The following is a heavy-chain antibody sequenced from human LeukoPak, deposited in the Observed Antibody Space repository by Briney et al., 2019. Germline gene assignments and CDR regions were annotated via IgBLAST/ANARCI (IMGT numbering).Heavy chain of an antibody. V-gene: IGHV5-51*01. CDR1: GYSFTSYW. D-gene: IGHD3-22*01. CDR3: ARRPYYYDSSGYFDI. J-gene: IGHJ3*02. Sequence: GESLKISCKGSGYSFTSYWIAWVRQMPGKGLEWMGIIYPGDSDTRYSPSFQGQVTISADKFISTAYLQWSSLKASDTAIYYCARRPYYYDSSGYFDIWGQGTMVTVSS. CDR2: IYPGDSDT.